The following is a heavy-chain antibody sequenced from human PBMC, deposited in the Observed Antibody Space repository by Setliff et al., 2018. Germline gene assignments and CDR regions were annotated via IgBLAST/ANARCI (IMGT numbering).Heavy chain of an antibody. D-gene: IGHD2-15*01. Sequence: SVSNSGFFWGWLRQAPGKGLEWIGNIYDSGSSNYNASLKSRLIITRDTSKNQISLKLTSVTAADTAVYYCGRGFSRIEGWGNWFDPWGQGILVTVSS. CDR3: GRGFSRIEGWGNWFDP. CDR1: SVSNSGFF. CDR2: IYDSGSS. J-gene: IGHJ5*02. V-gene: IGHV4-39*01.